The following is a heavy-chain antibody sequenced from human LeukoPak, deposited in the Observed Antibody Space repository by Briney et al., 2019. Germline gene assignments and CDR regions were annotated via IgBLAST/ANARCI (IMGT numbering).Heavy chain of an antibody. CDR3: ARGGIVVVPAAEGFDY. CDR1: GFTFSSYE. Sequence: GGSLRLSCAASGFTFSSYEMNWVRQAPGKGLEWVSYISSSGSTIYYADSVKGRFTISRDNAKNSLYLQMNGLRAEDTAVYYCARGGIVVVPAAEGFDYWGQGTLVTVSS. CDR2: ISSSGSTI. V-gene: IGHV3-48*03. J-gene: IGHJ4*02. D-gene: IGHD2-2*01.